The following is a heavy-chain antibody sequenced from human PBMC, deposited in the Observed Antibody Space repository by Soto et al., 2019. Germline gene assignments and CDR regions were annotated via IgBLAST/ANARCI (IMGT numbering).Heavy chain of an antibody. V-gene: IGHV1-69*13. Sequence: ASVKVSCKASGGTFSSYAISWVRQAPGQGLEWMGGIIPIFGTANYAQKFQGRVTITADESTSTAYMELSSLRSEDTAVYYCARDRGITGTAYTHYYYYGMDVWGQGTTVTVSS. D-gene: IGHD1-7*01. CDR3: ARDRGITGTAYTHYYYYGMDV. CDR1: GGTFSSYA. J-gene: IGHJ6*02. CDR2: IIPIFGTA.